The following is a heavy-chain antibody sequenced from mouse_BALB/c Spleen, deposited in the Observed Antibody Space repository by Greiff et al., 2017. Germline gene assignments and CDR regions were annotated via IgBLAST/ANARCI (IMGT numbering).Heavy chain of an antibody. V-gene: IGHV5-15*02. Sequence: EVKLVESGGGLVQPGGSRKLSCAASGFTFSDYGMAWVRQAPGKGPEWVAFISNLAYSIYYADTVTGRFTISRENAKNTLYLEMSSLRSEDTAMYYCATGRGHYAMDYWGQGTSVTVSA. J-gene: IGHJ4*01. CDR2: ISNLAYSI. CDR1: GFTFSDYG. CDR3: ATGRGHYAMDY.